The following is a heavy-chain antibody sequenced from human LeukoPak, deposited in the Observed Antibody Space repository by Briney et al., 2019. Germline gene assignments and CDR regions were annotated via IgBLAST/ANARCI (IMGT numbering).Heavy chain of an antibody. CDR2: VKPDGIDK. CDR1: GFTFRNHW. CDR3: ATISAQTFDI. J-gene: IGHJ3*02. V-gene: IGHV3-7*01. Sequence: GGSLRLSCVGSGFTFRNHWVNWVRQSPRKGLEWVANVKPDGIDKYYVDSARGRFTVSRDNAKNSAFLQMNSLRAEDTAIYYCATISAQTFDIWGQGTLVSVSS. D-gene: IGHD5-24*01.